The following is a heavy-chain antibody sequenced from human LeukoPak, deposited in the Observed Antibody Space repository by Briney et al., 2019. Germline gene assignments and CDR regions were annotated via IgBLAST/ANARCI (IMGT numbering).Heavy chain of an antibody. Sequence: SETPSLTCTVSGGSISSYYWSWIRQPPGKGLEWIGYIYTSGSTYYNPSLKSRVTISVETSKVQFSLKLSSVTAADTAVYYCARDSCSSTSCRKKFDNWGQGTLVTVSS. CDR2: IYTSGST. V-gene: IGHV4-4*09. CDR3: ARDSCSSTSCRKKFDN. CDR1: GGSISSYY. D-gene: IGHD2-2*01. J-gene: IGHJ4*02.